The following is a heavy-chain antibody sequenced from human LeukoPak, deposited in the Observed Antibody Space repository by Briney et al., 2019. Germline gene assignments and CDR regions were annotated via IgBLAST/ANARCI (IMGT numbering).Heavy chain of an antibody. J-gene: IGHJ4*02. CDR1: GGSISSYY. CDR2: IYYSGST. Sequence: SETLSLTCTVSGGSISSYYWSWIRQPPGTGLEWIGYIYYSGSTNYNPSLKSRVTISVDTSKNQFSLKLSSVTAADTAVYYCARTARYFDYWGQGTLVTVSS. CDR3: ARTARYFDY. V-gene: IGHV4-59*01.